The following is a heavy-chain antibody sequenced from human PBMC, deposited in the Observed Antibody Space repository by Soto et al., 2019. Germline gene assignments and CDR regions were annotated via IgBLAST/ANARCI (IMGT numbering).Heavy chain of an antibody. V-gene: IGHV3-30*18. D-gene: IGHD6-13*01. CDR1: GFTFSSYG. CDR3: AKDSVQQSFDY. Sequence: GGSLRLSCAASGFTFSSYGMHWVRQAPGKGLEWVAVISYDGSNKYYADSVKGRFTISRDNSKNTLYLQMNSLRAEDTAVYYCAKDSVQQSFDYWGQGTLVTVSS. CDR2: ISYDGSNK. J-gene: IGHJ4*02.